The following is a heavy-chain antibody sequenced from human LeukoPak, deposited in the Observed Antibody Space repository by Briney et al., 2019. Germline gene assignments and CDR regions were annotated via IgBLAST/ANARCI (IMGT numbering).Heavy chain of an antibody. CDR3: ARDYDSSGPQKNYLDF. Sequence: SVKVPCKASGGTFSSYALSWVRQAPGRGLEWMGRILPIFDIVDYTQRFQGRVTFSVDKSTGTAFMELSSLRSEDTAVYYCARDYDSSGPQKNYLDFWGQGTLVAVSS. J-gene: IGHJ4*02. CDR2: ILPIFDIV. V-gene: IGHV1-69*04. D-gene: IGHD3-22*01. CDR1: GGTFSSYA.